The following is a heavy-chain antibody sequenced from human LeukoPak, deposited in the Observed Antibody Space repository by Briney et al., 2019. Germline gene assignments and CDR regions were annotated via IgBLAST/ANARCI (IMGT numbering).Heavy chain of an antibody. Sequence: PSETLSLTCTVSGYSITNGYFWGWIRQPPGKGLEWIGSIYHSGSTYYTPSLKSRLTISVDTSKNPFSLKMNSVTAADTAVYYCARGYQVLYEWFDYWGQGTLVTVSS. CDR1: GYSITNGYF. J-gene: IGHJ4*02. CDR3: ARGYQVLYEWFDY. D-gene: IGHD3-10*01. V-gene: IGHV4-38-2*02. CDR2: IYHSGST.